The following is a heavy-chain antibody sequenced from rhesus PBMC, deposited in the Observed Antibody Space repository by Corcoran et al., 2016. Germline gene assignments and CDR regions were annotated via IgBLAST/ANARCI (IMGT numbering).Heavy chain of an antibody. CDR1: GGSISSNY. D-gene: IGHD2-21*01. Sequence: QVQLQESGPGLVKPSETLSLTCAVSGGSISSNYWSWIRQPPGKGLEWIGYIYGSGNSTNYNPSLKIRVTLSVDTYKNQLSLKLSSVTTADTAVYYCARDRCTGSGCYGTFDYWGQGVLVTVSS. V-gene: IGHV4S11*01. CDR3: ARDRCTGSGCYGTFDY. CDR2: IYGSGNST. J-gene: IGHJ4*01.